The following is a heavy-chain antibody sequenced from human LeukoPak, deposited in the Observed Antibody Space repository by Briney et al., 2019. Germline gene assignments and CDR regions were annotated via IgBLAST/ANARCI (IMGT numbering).Heavy chain of an antibody. CDR1: GGSISRYY. CDR3: ISSGYLYRFDY. V-gene: IGHV4-59*04. J-gene: IGHJ4*02. D-gene: IGHD3-22*01. Sequence: SETLSLTCTVSGGSISRYYWSWIRQPPGKGLEWIGSVYHSGSTYYNPSLKSRVTISVDTSKNQFSLKLSSVTAADTAVYYCISSGYLYRFDYWGQGTLVTVSS. CDR2: VYHSGST.